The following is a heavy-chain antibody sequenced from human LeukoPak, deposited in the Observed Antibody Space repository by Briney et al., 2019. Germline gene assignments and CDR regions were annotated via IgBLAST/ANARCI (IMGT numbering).Heavy chain of an antibody. CDR2: ISSSGSTI. CDR1: GFTFSDYY. D-gene: IGHD6-25*01. Sequence: EPGGSLRLSCAASGFTFSDYYMSWIRQAPGKGLEWVSYISSSGSTIYYADSVKGRFTISRDNSKNTLYLQMNSLRAEDTAVYYCAKVPPLAAGPYYFDYWGQGTLVTVSS. CDR3: AKVPPLAAGPYYFDY. V-gene: IGHV3-11*01. J-gene: IGHJ4*02.